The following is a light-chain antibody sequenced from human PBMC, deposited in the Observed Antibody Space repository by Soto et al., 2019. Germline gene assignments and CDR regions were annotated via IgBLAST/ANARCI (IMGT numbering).Light chain of an antibody. CDR1: QNITRY. CDR3: RQYGSSPWT. J-gene: IGKJ1*01. Sequence: DIQMTQSPSSLSASVRDRVTITCRASQNITRYLHWYQQRPGKAPKLLIYAASSLQSGVPSRFSGSGSGTDFTLTISTLEPEDFAVYYCRQYGSSPWTFGQGTKVDI. CDR2: AAS. V-gene: IGKV1-39*01.